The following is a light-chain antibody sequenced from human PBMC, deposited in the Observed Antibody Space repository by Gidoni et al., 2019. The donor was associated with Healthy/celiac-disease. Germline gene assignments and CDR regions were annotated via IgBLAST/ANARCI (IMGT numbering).Light chain of an antibody. J-gene: IGKJ4*01. Sequence: DIPLTQSPSFLSASVGDRVTITCRASQGISSYLAWYQQKPGKAPKLLIYAASTLQSGVPSRFSGSGSGTEFTLTISSLQPEDFATYYCQQLNSYPLTLGGXTKVEIK. CDR1: QGISSY. V-gene: IGKV1-9*01. CDR2: AAS. CDR3: QQLNSYPLT.